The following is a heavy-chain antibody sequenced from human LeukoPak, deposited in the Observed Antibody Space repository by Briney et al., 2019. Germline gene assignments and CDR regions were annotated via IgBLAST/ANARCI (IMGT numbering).Heavy chain of an antibody. D-gene: IGHD5-12*01. CDR1: GYTFTGYY. Sequence: ASVKVSCKASGYTFTGYYMHWVRQAPGQGLEWMGRINPNSGGTNYAQKFQGRVTMTRDTSISTAYMELSRLRSDDTAVYCCARAYSGYAPYFDYWGQGTLVTVSS. CDR2: INPNSGGT. J-gene: IGHJ4*02. CDR3: ARAYSGYAPYFDY. V-gene: IGHV1-2*06.